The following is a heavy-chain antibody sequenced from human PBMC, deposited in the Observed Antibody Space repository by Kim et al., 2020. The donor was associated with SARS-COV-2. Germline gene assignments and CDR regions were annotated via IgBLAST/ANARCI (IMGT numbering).Heavy chain of an antibody. Sequence: SETLSLTCAVYGGSFSGYYWSWIRQPPGKGLEWIGEINHSGSTNYNPSLKSRVTISVDTSKNQFSLKLSSVTAADTAVYYCARGLGGSLIAVAGRAFVYWGQGTLVTVSS. CDR3: ARGLGGSLIAVAGRAFVY. V-gene: IGHV4-34*01. J-gene: IGHJ4*02. D-gene: IGHD6-19*01. CDR2: INHSGST. CDR1: GGSFSGYY.